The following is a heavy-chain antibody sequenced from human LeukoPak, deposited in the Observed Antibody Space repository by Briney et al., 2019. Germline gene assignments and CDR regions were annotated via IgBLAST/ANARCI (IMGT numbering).Heavy chain of an antibody. CDR3: AKAEGSGNQPFDY. V-gene: IGHV3-23*01. CDR2: ISGGGGTT. J-gene: IGHJ4*02. Sequence: PPGGSLRLSCAASGFGFSSYAMTWVRQAPGKGLEWVSRISGGGGTTYDADSVKGRFTVSRDNSKNMLYLQMHSLRAEDTAVCYCAKAEGSGNQPFDYWGQGTLVTVSS. D-gene: IGHD3-10*01. CDR1: GFGFSSYA.